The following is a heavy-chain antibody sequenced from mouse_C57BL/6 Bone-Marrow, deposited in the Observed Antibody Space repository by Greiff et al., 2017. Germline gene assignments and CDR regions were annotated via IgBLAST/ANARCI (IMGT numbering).Heavy chain of an antibody. V-gene: IGHV1-5*01. CDR1: GYTFTSYW. Sequence: VQLKQSGTVLARPGASVKMSCKTSGYTFTSYWMHWVKQRPGQGLEWIGAIYPGNSDTSYNQKFKGKAKLTAVTSASTAYMELSSLTNEDSAVYYCTTSLYYGYDGDALDYWGQGTSVTVSS. CDR3: TTSLYYGYDGDALDY. J-gene: IGHJ4*01. D-gene: IGHD2-2*01. CDR2: IYPGNSDT.